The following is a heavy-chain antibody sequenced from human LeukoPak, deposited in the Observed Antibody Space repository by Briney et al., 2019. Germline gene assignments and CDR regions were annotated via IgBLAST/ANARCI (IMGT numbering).Heavy chain of an antibody. Sequence: GGSLRLSCAASGFTFSSYGMHWVREAPGKGLEWVAVISYDGSNKYYADSVKGRFTISRDNSKNTLYLQMNSLRAEDTAVYYCAKDRGAGYSYGNYYYYGRDAWAQGTTVTVSS. CDR2: ISYDGSNK. CDR3: AKDRGAGYSYGNYYYYGRDA. CDR1: GFTFSSYG. J-gene: IGHJ6*02. V-gene: IGHV3-30*18. D-gene: IGHD5-18*01.